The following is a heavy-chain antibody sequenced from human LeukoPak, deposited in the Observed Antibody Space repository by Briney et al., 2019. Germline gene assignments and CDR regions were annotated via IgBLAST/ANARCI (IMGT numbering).Heavy chain of an antibody. CDR2: ISAYNGNT. Sequence: GASVKVSCKASGYTFTSYGISWVRQAPGQGLEWMGWISAYNGNTNYAQKLQGRVTMTTDTSTSTAYMELRSLRSDDTAVYYCARAHSYSTSSLPGYWGQGTLVTVSS. D-gene: IGHD6-6*01. CDR3: ARAHSYSTSSLPGY. CDR1: GYTFTSYG. V-gene: IGHV1-18*01. J-gene: IGHJ4*02.